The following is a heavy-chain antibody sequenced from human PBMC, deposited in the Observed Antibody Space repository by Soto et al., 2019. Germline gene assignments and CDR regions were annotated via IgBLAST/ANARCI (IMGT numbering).Heavy chain of an antibody. CDR1: GGSISSYY. CDR2: IYYSGST. CDR3: ARYYDFWSGYYVNFNYFDY. Sequence: PSETLSLTCTVSGGSISSYYWSWIRQPPGKGLEWIGYIYYSGSTNYNPSLKSRVTISVDTSKNQFSLKLSSVTAADTAVYYCARYYDFWSGYYVNFNYFDYWGQGTLVTVSS. D-gene: IGHD3-3*01. V-gene: IGHV4-59*08. J-gene: IGHJ4*02.